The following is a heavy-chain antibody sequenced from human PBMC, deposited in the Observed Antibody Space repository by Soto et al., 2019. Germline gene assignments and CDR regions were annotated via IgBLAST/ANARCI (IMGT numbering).Heavy chain of an antibody. CDR3: TTNVSLAYCTPTSCALLSCFDA. V-gene: IGHV4-39*01. CDR2: IHYSGIT. D-gene: IGHD2-2*01. CDR1: GGSISNKRYY. Sequence: SETLSLTCTVSGGSISNKRYYWGWIRQPPGKGLEWIGSIHYSGITYDNPSLNSRVTISVDTSKNQLSLKLKSVTASDTAVYYCTTNVSLAYCTPTSCALLSCFDAWGQGTQVTVSS. J-gene: IGHJ5*02.